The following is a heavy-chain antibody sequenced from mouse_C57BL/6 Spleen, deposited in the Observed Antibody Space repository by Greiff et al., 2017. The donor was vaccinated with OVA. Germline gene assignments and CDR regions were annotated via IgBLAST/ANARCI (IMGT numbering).Heavy chain of an antibody. CDR2: IYPGSGST. J-gene: IGHJ4*01. Sequence: QVQLQQPGAELVKPGASVKMSCKASGYTFTSYWITWVKQRPGQGLEWIGDIYPGSGSTNYNEKFKSKATLTVDTSSSTAYMQLSSLTSEDSAVYYCARRRYYGSSFHYAMDYWGQGTSVTVSS. CDR3: ARRRYYGSSFHYAMDY. V-gene: IGHV1-55*01. CDR1: GYTFTSYW. D-gene: IGHD1-1*01.